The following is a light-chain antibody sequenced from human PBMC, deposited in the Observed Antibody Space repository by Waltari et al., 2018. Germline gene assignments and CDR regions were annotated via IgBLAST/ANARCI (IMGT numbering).Light chain of an antibody. J-gene: IGKJ1*01. V-gene: IGKV1-39*01. CDR2: SAS. Sequence: TCRANQTITRYLNWYQQKPGKAPRLLIQSASSLQSEVPSRFSGSGSGTDFALTITSLQPEDFATYFFQQSYTTPRTFGQGTTVDIK. CDR1: QTITRY. CDR3: QQSYTTPRT.